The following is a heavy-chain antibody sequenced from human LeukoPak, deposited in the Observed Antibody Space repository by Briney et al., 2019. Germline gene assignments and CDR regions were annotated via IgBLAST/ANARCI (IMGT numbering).Heavy chain of an antibody. D-gene: IGHD4-23*01. CDR3: ASTVVTPEDAFDI. J-gene: IGHJ3*02. Sequence: SETLSLTCTVSGGSISSYYWSWIRQPPGKGLEWIGYIYYSGSTNYNPSLKSRVTILVDTSKNQFSLKLSSVTAADTAVYYCASTVVTPEDAFDIWGQGTMVTVSS. V-gene: IGHV4-59*01. CDR2: IYYSGST. CDR1: GGSISSYY.